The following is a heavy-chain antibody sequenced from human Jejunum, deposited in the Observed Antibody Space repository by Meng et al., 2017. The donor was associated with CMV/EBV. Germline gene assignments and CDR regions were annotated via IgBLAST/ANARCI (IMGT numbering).Heavy chain of an antibody. V-gene: IGHV1-3*01. CDR3: ARERYSFGYFDY. CDR2: VNSGDGST. J-gene: IGHJ4*02. D-gene: IGHD5-18*01. CDR1: GYFFTNHA. Sequence: CKASGYFFTNHALHWVCQAPGQRLEWMGWVNSGDGSTKYSQKFQGRVTIARDTSASTAYMELGSLTSEDTAVYYCARERYSFGYFDYWGQGTLVTVSS.